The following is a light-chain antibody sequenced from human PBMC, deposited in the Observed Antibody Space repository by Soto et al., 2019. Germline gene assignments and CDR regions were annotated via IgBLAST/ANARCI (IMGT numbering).Light chain of an antibody. CDR3: QQYGSLSWT. V-gene: IGKV3-15*01. J-gene: IGKJ1*01. CDR2: GAS. CDR1: QSVSRN. Sequence: EIEMTQSPATLPVSPGERATVSCRASQSVSRNLAWYQQKPGQAPRLLIYGASTRATGIPARSSGSGSGTEFTLSISSLQSEDFAVYYCQQYGSLSWTFGQGTKVDIK.